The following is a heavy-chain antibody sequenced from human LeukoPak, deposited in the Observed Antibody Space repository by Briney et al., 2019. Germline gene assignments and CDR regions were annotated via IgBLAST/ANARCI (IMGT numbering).Heavy chain of an antibody. CDR1: GYSFTNYG. CDR2: MSADNGDT. Sequence: GASVRVSCKTSGYSFTNYGISWVRQVPGQGLEWMGWMSADNGDTNYARKFQDRVTMTTDTSTSTAYMELRSLRSDDTAVYYCARDPVAASGNYQPSPYFDYWGQGTLVIVSS. D-gene: IGHD1-26*01. V-gene: IGHV1-18*01. CDR3: ARDPVAASGNYQPSPYFDY. J-gene: IGHJ4*02.